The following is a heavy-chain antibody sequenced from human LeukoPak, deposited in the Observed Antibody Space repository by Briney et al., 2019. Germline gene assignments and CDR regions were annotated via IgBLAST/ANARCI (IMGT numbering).Heavy chain of an antibody. V-gene: IGHV4-39*01. J-gene: IGHJ5*02. CDR2: IYYSGST. CDR3: ARMKAGWFDP. Sequence: SETLSLTCTVSGGSISSSSYFWGWIRQPPGKELEWIGTIYYSGSTYYNPSLKSRVTVSVDTSKNQFSLKLSSVTAADTAVYYCARMKAGWFDPWGQGTLVTVSS. CDR1: GGSISSSSYF.